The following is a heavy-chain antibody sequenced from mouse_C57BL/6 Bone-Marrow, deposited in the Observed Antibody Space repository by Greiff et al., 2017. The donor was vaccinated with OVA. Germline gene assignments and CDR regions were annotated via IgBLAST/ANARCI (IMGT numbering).Heavy chain of an antibody. CDR3: SRQRYYGSSSWFAY. J-gene: IGHJ3*01. V-gene: IGHV5-6*01. CDR2: ISSGGGYT. D-gene: IGHD1-1*01. Sequence: EVQLVESGGDLVKPGGSLKLSCAASGFTFSSYGMSWVRQTPDKRLEWVATISSGGGYTYYPDSVKGRFTISRDNAKNTLYLQMSSLKSEDTAMYYGSRQRYYGSSSWFAYWGQGTLVTVSA. CDR1: GFTFSSYG.